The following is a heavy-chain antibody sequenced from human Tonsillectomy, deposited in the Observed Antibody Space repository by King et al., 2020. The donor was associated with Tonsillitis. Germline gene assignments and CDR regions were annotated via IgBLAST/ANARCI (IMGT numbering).Heavy chain of an antibody. CDR2: IKQDGSEK. CDR3: ARFYPRTGIDY. J-gene: IGHJ4*02. Sequence: VQLVESGGGLVQPGGSLRLSCAASGFTFSSYWVSWVRQAPGKGLEWVANIKQDGSEKYYVDSVKGRFTISRDNAKNSLYLQMNSLRAEDTAVYYCARFYPRTGIDYWGQGTLVTVSS. CDR1: GFTFSSYW. D-gene: IGHD2-21*01. V-gene: IGHV3-7*01.